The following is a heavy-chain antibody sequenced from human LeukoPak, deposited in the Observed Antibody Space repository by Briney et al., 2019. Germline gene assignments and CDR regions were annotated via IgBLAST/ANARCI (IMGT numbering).Heavy chain of an antibody. Sequence: GGSLRLSCAASGFTFSSYAMHWVRKAPGKGLEWVAVISYDGSNKYYADSVKGLFTISRYNSKNTLYLQMNSLRAEDTAVYYCARAFLRGVIITYYFDYWGQGTLVTVSS. J-gene: IGHJ4*02. CDR3: ARAFLRGVIITYYFDY. CDR2: ISYDGSNK. D-gene: IGHD3-10*01. V-gene: IGHV3-30*04. CDR1: GFTFSSYA.